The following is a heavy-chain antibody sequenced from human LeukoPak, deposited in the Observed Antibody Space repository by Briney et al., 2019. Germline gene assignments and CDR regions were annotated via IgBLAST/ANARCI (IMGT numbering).Heavy chain of an antibody. Sequence: SETLSLTCTVSGGSVSSGSYYWSWIRQPPGKGLEWIGYIYYSGSTNYNPSLKSRVTISVDTSKNEFSLKLSSVTAADTAIYYCATRSTGVAATFDSWGQGALVTVSS. CDR2: IYYSGST. J-gene: IGHJ4*02. D-gene: IGHD2-15*01. CDR3: ATRSTGVAATFDS. V-gene: IGHV4-61*01. CDR1: GGSVSSGSYY.